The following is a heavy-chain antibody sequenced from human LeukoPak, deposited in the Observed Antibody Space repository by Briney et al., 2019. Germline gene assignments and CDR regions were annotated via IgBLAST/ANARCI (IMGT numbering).Heavy chain of an antibody. J-gene: IGHJ4*02. Sequence: PSETLSLTCTVSGGSITSSPYYWGWIRQAPGTALEWIANIYYSGTTAYNPSLKSRVTISVDTPKNQFSLELTSVTAADTAVYYCARLSSVTYCSGGSCSRGGYDYWGQGTLVTVSS. CDR3: ARLSSVTYCSGGSCSRGGYDY. D-gene: IGHD2-15*01. CDR1: GGSITSSPYY. CDR2: IYYSGTT. V-gene: IGHV4-39*01.